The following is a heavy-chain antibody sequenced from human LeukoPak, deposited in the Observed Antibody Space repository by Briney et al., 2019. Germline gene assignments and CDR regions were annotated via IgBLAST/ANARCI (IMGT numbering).Heavy chain of an antibody. CDR1: GFSFSSYW. Sequence: GGSLSLSCEGSGFSFSSYWMTWVRQSPGKGLEWVANIKQDGSEKCYVDSVKGRFTISRDNAKNSLYLQMNSLRAEDTAVYYCARAPSQTYYDILTGYFGPLYYYYMDVWGKGTTVTVSS. D-gene: IGHD3-9*01. V-gene: IGHV3-7*01. CDR3: ARAPSQTYYDILTGYFGPLYYYYMDV. J-gene: IGHJ6*03. CDR2: IKQDGSEK.